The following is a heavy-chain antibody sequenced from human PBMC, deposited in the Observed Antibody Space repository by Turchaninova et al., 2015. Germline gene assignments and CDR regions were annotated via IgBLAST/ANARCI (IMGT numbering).Heavy chain of an antibody. CDR1: GYTFTDCY. CDR3: VRGTVHNDEDYFDY. CDR2: INPNSGAT. D-gene: IGHD4-11*01. J-gene: IGHJ4*02. V-gene: IGHV1-2*06. Sequence: LVQSGAEVKEPGASVKVSCKASGYTFTDCYIHWVRQAPGQGLEWMGRINPNSGATNYAQKFQGRDNMPRETSMSTAYMEPNSLRSDDTTLYYCVRGTVHNDEDYFDYWGQGTLVTVSS.